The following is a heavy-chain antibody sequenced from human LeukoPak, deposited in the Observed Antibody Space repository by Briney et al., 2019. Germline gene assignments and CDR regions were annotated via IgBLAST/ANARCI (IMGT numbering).Heavy chain of an antibody. D-gene: IGHD2-21*02. CDR1: GFTFSSYS. J-gene: IGHJ4*02. CDR2: ISSSSSYI. V-gene: IGHV3-21*01. Sequence: PGGSLRLSCAASGFTFSSYSMNWVRQAPGKGLEWVTSISSSSSYIYYADSVKGRFTISRDNAKNSLYLQMNSQRAEDTAVYYCARDADNCGGDCYPRFDYWGQGTLVTVYS. CDR3: ARDADNCGGDCYPRFDY.